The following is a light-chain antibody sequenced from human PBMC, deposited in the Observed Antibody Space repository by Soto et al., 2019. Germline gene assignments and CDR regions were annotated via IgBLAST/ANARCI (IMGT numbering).Light chain of an antibody. CDR1: QSLIMW. Sequence: DIHMTQSPSTLSASVGDRATITCRASQSLIMWLAWYQQQPGKTPNLLIYKTSSLESGVPSRFSGSGSGAEFTITISSLQPDDFATYYCQHWTDYSWTFGQGTKVEVK. V-gene: IGKV1-5*03. J-gene: IGKJ1*01. CDR2: KTS. CDR3: QHWTDYSWT.